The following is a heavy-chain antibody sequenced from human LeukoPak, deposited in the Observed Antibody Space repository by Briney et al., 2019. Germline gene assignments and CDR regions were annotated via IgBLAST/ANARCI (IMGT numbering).Heavy chain of an antibody. CDR2: IYSSGII. V-gene: IGHV4-4*07. J-gene: IGHJ4*02. CDR1: GGSISSYY. CDR3: ARDTGKSGYPDY. D-gene: IGHD3-3*01. Sequence: SETLSLTCTVSGGSISSYYWSWIRQPAGKAPEWIGRIYSSGIINYNPSLKSRVTMSLDNSKNQLSLKLSYVTAADTAVYYCARDTGKSGYPDYWGQGTMVTVSS.